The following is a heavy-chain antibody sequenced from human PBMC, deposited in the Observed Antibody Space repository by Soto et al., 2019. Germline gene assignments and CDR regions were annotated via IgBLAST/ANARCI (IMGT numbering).Heavy chain of an antibody. CDR3: ARQSTVTGNYYFDS. J-gene: IGHJ4*02. D-gene: IGHD4-17*01. Sequence: QVQLQESGPGLVKPSQTLSLTCPVSGASISSRGLYWTWIRQLPGKGLEWIGYISYSGSTNYSPSLKSRLNVSIDTSDNHFSLKLTSVTAADTAVYYCARQSTVTGNYYFDSWGQGTLVTVAT. V-gene: IGHV4-31*03. CDR1: GASISSRGLY. CDR2: ISYSGST.